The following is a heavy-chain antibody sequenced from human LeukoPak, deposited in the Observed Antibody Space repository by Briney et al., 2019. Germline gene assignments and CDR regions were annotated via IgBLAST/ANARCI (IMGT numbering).Heavy chain of an antibody. D-gene: IGHD6-19*01. J-gene: IGHJ4*02. CDR2: IYPGDSET. Sequence: GESLKISCKGSGYSFNSHWIGWVRQMPGKGLEWMGIIYPGDSETRYSPSFQGQVTISADKSIRTAYLQWSSLKASDTAMYYCATLAVAVAGTPFDYWGQGTLVTVSS. V-gene: IGHV5-51*01. CDR3: ATLAVAVAGTPFDY. CDR1: GYSFNSHW.